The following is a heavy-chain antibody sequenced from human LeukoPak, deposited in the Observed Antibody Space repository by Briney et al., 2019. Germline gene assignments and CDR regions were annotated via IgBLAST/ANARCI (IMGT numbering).Heavy chain of an antibody. J-gene: IGHJ6*02. V-gene: IGHV1-8*02. CDR2: MSPSSGNS. CDR1: GYTFTTYD. CDR3: TRGYYHYGLDV. Sequence: ASVKVSCKASGYTFTTYDINWVRQAPGQGLEWLGWMSPSSGNSGYAQRVQDRVTMTRDITDSTAYMELRSLRSNDTAVYFCTRGYYHYGLDVWGQGTTVTVSS.